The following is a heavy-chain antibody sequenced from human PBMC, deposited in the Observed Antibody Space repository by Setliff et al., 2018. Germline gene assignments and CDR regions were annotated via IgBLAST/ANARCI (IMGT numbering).Heavy chain of an antibody. D-gene: IGHD1-20*01. CDR2: IFYSGDT. CDR3: ARGGERYYSAS. J-gene: IGHJ4*02. Sequence: SETLSLTCTVSGGSGRSHYWSWIRHSPGKGLEWIGFIFYSGDTKSNPSLKSRVTMSVDTSKNQFSLKLSSVTAADTAVYYCARGGERYYSASWGQGTLVTVSS. V-gene: IGHV4-59*02. CDR1: GGSGRSHY.